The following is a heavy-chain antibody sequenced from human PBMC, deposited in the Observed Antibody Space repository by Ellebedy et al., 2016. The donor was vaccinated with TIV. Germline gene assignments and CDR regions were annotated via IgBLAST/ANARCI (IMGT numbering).Heavy chain of an antibody. CDR1: GGSISSSSYY. D-gene: IGHD2-15*01. CDR3: AIVVVVAATGGSFDY. J-gene: IGHJ4*02. CDR2: IYYSGST. V-gene: IGHV4-39*01. Sequence: SETLSLXXTVSGGSISSSSYYWGWIRQPPGKGLEWIGSIYYSGSTYYNPSLKSRVTISVDTSKNQFSLKLSSVTAADTAVYYCAIVVVVAATGGSFDYWGQGTLVTVSS.